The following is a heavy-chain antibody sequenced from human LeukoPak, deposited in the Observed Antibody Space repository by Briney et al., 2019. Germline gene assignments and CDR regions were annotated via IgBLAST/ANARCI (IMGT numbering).Heavy chain of an antibody. J-gene: IGHJ4*02. CDR1: GFTFSSYE. V-gene: IGHV3-48*03. CDR2: ISSSGSTI. CDR3: ARDGWGGYPDY. Sequence: GGSLRLSCAASGFTFSSYEMNWVRQAPGKGLKWVSYISSSGSTIYYADSVKGRFTISRDNAKNSLYLQMNSLRAEDTAVYYCARDGWGGYPDYWGQGTLVTVSS. D-gene: IGHD6-19*01.